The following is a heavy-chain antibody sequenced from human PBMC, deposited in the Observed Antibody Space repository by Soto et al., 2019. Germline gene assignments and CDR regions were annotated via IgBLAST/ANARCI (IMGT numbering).Heavy chain of an antibody. V-gene: IGHV1-3*01. CDR3: ARAVAVAADFDY. J-gene: IGHJ4*02. D-gene: IGHD6-19*01. CDR2: INAGNGNT. CDR1: GYTSTGYA. Sequence: GASVKVSCKASGYTSTGYAMHWVRQAPGQRLEWMGWINAGNGNTKYSQKFQGRVTITRDTSASTAYMELRSLRSEDTAVYYCARAVAVAADFDYWGQGTLVTVSS.